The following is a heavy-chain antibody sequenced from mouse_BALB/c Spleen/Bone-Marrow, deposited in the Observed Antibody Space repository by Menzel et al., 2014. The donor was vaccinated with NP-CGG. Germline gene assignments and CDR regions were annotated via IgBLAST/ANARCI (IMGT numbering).Heavy chain of an antibody. Sequence: VQLQQSGAELVRPGTSVKISCKASGYALTNYWLGWVKQRPGHRLEWIGDIYPGSGNTYYNEKFKGKFTLTADKSSSTAYMQLSSLTSEDSAVYFCARRRSLDYWGQGTTLTVSS. J-gene: IGHJ2*01. CDR2: IYPGSGNT. CDR1: GYALTNYW. V-gene: IGHV1-63*01. CDR3: ARRRSLDY.